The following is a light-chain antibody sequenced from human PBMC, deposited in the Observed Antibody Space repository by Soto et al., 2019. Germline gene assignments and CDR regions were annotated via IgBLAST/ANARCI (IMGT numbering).Light chain of an antibody. CDR1: QRVGSN. J-gene: IGKJ4*01. V-gene: IGKV3-15*01. Sequence: PGERATLSCRASQRVGSNYLAWYQQNPGQPPRLLIYGASTRATGIPARFSGSGSGTEFTLTISSLQSEDFAVYYCQQYDNWPLTFGGGTKVDIK. CDR3: QQYDNWPLT. CDR2: GAS.